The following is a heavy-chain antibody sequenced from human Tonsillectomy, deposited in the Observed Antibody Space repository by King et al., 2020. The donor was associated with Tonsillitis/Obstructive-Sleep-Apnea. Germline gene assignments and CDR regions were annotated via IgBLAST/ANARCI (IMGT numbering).Heavy chain of an antibody. CDR2: IRSEAYGGTT. J-gene: IGHJ4*02. V-gene: IGHV3-49*04. CDR3: TRGNHGFVY. CDR1: GVTFGDYA. D-gene: IGHD1-14*01. Sequence: VQLVESGGGLVQPGRSLRLSCTGSGVTFGDYAMNWVRQAPGKGREWVGFIRSEAYGGTTEYAASVKGRFTISRDDSKTIAYLQMDSLKTEDTAVYYCTRGNHGFVYWGQGTLVTVSS.